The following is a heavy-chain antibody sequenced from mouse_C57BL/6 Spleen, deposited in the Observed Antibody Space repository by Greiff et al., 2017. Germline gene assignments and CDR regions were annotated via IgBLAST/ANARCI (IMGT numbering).Heavy chain of an antibody. CDR3: ARQEGNCDEAWFAY. J-gene: IGHJ3*01. CDR1: EYAFPSHD. Sequence: EVQLVESGGGLVQPGESLKLSCESNEYAFPSHDMSWVRKTPEKRLELVAAINSDGGSTYYPDTMERRFIIYRDNTKKPLYLQMSSLRSKDRALYYCARQEGNCDEAWFAYWGQGTLVTVSA. D-gene: IGHD4-1*01. V-gene: IGHV5-2*01. CDR2: INSDGGST.